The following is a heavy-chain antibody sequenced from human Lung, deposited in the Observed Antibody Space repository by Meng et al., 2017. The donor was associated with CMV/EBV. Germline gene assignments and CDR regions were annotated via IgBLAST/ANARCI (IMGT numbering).Heavy chain of an antibody. Sequence: QVPLQESGPGLVKPSGTLSLTCAVSGGSISISTWGSWVRQPPGKGLEWIGEIYHSGGTNYNPSLRGRVTISLDKSKNQFSLTLRSVTAADTAVYYCARDPYATGWAGWGQGTLVTVSS. V-gene: IGHV4-4*02. CDR2: IYHSGGT. J-gene: IGHJ4*02. CDR1: GGSISISTW. CDR3: ARDPYATGWAG. D-gene: IGHD6-19*01.